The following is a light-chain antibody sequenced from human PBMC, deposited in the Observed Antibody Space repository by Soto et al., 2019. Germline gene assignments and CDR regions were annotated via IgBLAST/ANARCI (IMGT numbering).Light chain of an antibody. CDR2: GAS. V-gene: IGKV3-20*01. J-gene: IGKJ2*01. CDR3: QQYGGSPRT. CDR1: QSVSSY. Sequence: EIVLTQSPGTLSLSPGERATLSCRASQSVSSYLAWYQQKPGQAHRLLIYGASSRPTGIPDRFSGSGSGTDFSLSISRLEPEDFAVYYCQQYGGSPRTFGPGTKGEIK.